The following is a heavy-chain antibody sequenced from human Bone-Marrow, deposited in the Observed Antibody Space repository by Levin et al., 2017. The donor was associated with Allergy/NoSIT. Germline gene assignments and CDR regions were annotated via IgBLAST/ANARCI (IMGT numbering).Heavy chain of an antibody. Sequence: SETLSLTCAVSGGSISNADSYWSWIRQHPVKGLEWIAYIYHRGSTHYNPSLKSRLTISLDTSENHFSLKLTSVTAADTAVYYCARIDCTTTSCHLDVWGKGTAVTVSS. CDR2: IYHRGST. D-gene: IGHD2-2*01. V-gene: IGHV4-31*11. J-gene: IGHJ6*04. CDR3: ARIDCTTTSCHLDV. CDR1: GGSISNADSY.